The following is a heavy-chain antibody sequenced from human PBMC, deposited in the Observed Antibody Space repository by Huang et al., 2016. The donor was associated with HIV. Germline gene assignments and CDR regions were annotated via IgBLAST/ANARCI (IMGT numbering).Heavy chain of an antibody. V-gene: IGHV5-51*01. CDR2: SHPGYSDP. J-gene: IGHJ4*02. CDR3: ARWMSSGSYYYFDF. D-gene: IGHD1-26*01. CDR1: ENNFNTYW. Sequence: ELQLVQSGAEVKKPGESLKISCKGSENNFNTYWIGWVRQMPGKGLEGMGISHPGYSDPRYSPSFRGQVTFSADKSINTAYLQWTYLKASDTAMYYCARWMSSGSYYYFDFWGQGTLVTVSS.